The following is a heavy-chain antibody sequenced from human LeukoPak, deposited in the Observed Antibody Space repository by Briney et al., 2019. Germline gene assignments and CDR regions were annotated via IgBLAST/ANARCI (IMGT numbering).Heavy chain of an antibody. J-gene: IGHJ3*02. CDR3: AREVGAYDAFDI. CDR2: IIPILGIA. CDR1: VGTFSSYA. V-gene: IGHV1-69*04. D-gene: IGHD1-26*01. Sequence: SVKVSCKASVGTFSSYAISWVRQAPGQGLEWMGRIIPILGIANYAQKFQGRVTITADKSTSTAYMELSSLRSEDTAVYYCAREVGAYDAFDIWGQGTMVTVSS.